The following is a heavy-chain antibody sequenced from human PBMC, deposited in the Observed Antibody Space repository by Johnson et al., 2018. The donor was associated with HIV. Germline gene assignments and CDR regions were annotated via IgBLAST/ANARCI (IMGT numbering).Heavy chain of an antibody. J-gene: IGHJ3*02. CDR1: GLNVSGHY. CDR2: IYSGGST. Sequence: MLLVESGGGLAQPGGSLRLSCAASGLNVSGHYMSWVRQSPGKGLEWVSVIYSGGSTYYADSVQGRFTMSRDNAKKSLYLQMNSLRAEDTAVYYCARSEEWRGEGVYQIWGQGTMVTVSS. D-gene: IGHD6-13*01. CDR3: ARSEEWRGEGVYQI. V-gene: IGHV3-66*01.